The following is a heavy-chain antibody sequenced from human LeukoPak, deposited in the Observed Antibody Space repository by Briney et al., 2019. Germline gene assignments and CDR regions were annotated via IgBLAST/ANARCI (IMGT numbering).Heavy chain of an antibody. J-gene: IGHJ4*02. Sequence: SEPLSLTCAVSGGTFSGFYWSRIRQPPGKGLEWIGEINHSESPNYNPSLKSRVTISVDTSKNQFSLKLSAVTAADTAVYYCARETYYDFWSGYDCWGQGTLVTVSS. D-gene: IGHD3-3*01. CDR3: ARETYYDFWSGYDC. V-gene: IGHV4-34*01. CDR2: INHSESP. CDR1: GGTFSGFY.